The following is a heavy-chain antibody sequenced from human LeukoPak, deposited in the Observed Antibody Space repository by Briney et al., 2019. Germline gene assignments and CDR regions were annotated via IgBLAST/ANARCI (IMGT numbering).Heavy chain of an antibody. J-gene: IGHJ4*02. CDR3: ARHKRVYYYDSSPYYFDY. CDR2: IYPGDSDT. D-gene: IGHD3-22*01. CDR1: GYSFTSYW. V-gene: IGHV5-51*01. Sequence: GESLKISCKGSGYSFTSYWIGWVRQMPGKGLERMGIIYPGDSDTRYSPSFQGQVTISADKSISTAYLQWSSLKASDTAMYYCARHKRVYYYDSSPYYFDYWGQGTLVTVSS.